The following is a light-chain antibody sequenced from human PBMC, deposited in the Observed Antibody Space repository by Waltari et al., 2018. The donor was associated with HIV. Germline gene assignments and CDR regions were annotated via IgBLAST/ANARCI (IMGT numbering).Light chain of an antibody. CDR1: QSISSW. J-gene: IGKJ1*01. V-gene: IGKV1-5*03. CDR3: QHYNSYPWT. Sequence: DIQMTQSPSTLSASVGDRVTITCRASQSISSWLAWYQQKPGKAPNLLIYKASSLESGVPSRFSGSGSATEFTLTISSLQPDDFATDYCQHYNSYPWTFGQGTKVEIK. CDR2: KAS.